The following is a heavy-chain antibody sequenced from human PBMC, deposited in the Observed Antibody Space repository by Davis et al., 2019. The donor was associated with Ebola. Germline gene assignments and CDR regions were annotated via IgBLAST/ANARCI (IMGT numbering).Heavy chain of an antibody. D-gene: IGHD2-2*01. J-gene: IGHJ3*01. Sequence: PSETLSLTCTVSGGSISSHYWTWIRQPPGKGLEWIGYIAYTGNTIYNPSLKSRVTLSGDTSKKQFSLRLSSVTAADTAVYYCARGGLVPAALYLWGQGTMVTVSS. V-gene: IGHV4-59*11. CDR3: ARGGLVPAALYL. CDR2: IAYTGNT. CDR1: GGSISSHY.